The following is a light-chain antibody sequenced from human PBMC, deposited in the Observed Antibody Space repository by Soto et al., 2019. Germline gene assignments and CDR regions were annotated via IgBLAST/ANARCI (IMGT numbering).Light chain of an antibody. J-gene: IGKJ4*01. CDR2: GAS. V-gene: IGKV3-20*01. Sequence: EIALTQSPGTLSLSPGERATLFCRASQSVSSSYLAWYQQKPGQAPRLLIHGASTRATGFPARFSGSGSGTDFTLTISRLEPEDFAVYYCHQYDNSPLTFGGGTKVDI. CDR1: QSVSSSY. CDR3: HQYDNSPLT.